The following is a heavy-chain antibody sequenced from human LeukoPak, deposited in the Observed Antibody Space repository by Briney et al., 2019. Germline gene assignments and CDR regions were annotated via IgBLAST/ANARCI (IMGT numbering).Heavy chain of an antibody. D-gene: IGHD6-19*01. CDR1: GGSFSGYY. V-gene: IGHV4-34*01. J-gene: IGHJ4*02. CDR2: INHSGST. CDR3: SIYSSGFTYYIAY. Sequence: SETLSLTCAVYGGSFSGYYWSWIRQPPGKGLEWIGEINHSGSTNYNPSLKSRVTISVDTSKNQFSLKLSSVTAADTAVYYCSIYSSGFTYYIAYWGQGTLVSVSS.